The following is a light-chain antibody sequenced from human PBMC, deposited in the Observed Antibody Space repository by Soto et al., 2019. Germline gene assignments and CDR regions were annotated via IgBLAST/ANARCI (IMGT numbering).Light chain of an antibody. V-gene: IGKV3D-11*02. Sequence: EIVLTQSPATLSLSPGERATLSCRAGQSVRSNLALYQQKPGQAPMLHVSDASDSATRIRSRFSGSGTRSDFTISISRSEHVAFAVYYRQQRSHRALTFGGGTKVDI. J-gene: IGKJ4*01. CDR2: DAS. CDR3: QQRSHRALT. CDR1: QSVRSN.